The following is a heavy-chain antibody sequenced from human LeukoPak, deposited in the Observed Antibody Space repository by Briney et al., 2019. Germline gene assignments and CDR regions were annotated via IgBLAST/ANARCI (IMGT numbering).Heavy chain of an antibody. V-gene: IGHV4-59*12. CDR3: AREGGPYRPLDY. Sequence: SETLSLTCTVSGGSISSYYWSWVRQPPGKGLEWIGEVNLQGSTNYNPSLMGRVAISVDTSENHISLQLTSVTAADTAVYYCAREGGPYRPLDYSGQGTLVTVSS. CDR2: VNLQGST. J-gene: IGHJ4*02. CDR1: GGSISSYY.